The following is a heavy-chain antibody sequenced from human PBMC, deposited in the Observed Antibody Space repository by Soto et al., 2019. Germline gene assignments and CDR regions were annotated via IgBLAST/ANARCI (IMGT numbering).Heavy chain of an antibody. CDR3: ATVTTGY. J-gene: IGHJ4*02. D-gene: IGHD4-17*01. CDR1: RFTVSSSY. Sequence: GGSLRLSCAASRFTVSSSYMQWVRQAPGEGLIWVSRISRDGSSTTYADSVKGRFTISRDNAKNTLYLQMNSLRAEDTAVYYCATVTTGYWGQGTLVTVSS. V-gene: IGHV3-74*01. CDR2: ISRDGSST.